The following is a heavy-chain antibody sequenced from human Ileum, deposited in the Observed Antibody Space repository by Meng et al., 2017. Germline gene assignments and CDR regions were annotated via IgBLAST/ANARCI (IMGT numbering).Heavy chain of an antibody. D-gene: IGHD3-10*01. V-gene: IGHV3-74*01. Sequence: GESLKISCAASGFTFNNYWMHWVRQAPGKGMVWVSRINSDGLSTNYADSVEGRYTISRDNSKRTVSLQMNKLRIEATAVYYCVRVAARSSYISPYGYWGQGTLVTVSS. CDR2: INSDGLST. CDR3: VRVAARSSYISPYGY. CDR1: GFTFNNYW. J-gene: IGHJ4*02.